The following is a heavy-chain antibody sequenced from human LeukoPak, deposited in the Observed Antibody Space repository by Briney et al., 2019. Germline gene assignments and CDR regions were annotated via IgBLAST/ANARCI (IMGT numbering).Heavy chain of an antibody. D-gene: IGHD3-22*01. Sequence: GGSLRLSCAASGFTFSSYAMSWVRQAPGKGLEWVSAISGRGGSTYYADSVKGRFTISRDNSKNTLYLQMNSLRAEDTAVYYCAKDSGGGYYYDSSGYYDYWGQGTLVTVSS. CDR1: GFTFSSYA. J-gene: IGHJ4*02. CDR3: AKDSGGGYYYDSSGYYDY. V-gene: IGHV3-23*01. CDR2: ISGRGGST.